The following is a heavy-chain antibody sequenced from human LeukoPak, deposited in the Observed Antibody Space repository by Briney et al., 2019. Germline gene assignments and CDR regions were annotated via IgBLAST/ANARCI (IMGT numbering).Heavy chain of an antibody. D-gene: IGHD3-22*01. V-gene: IGHV1-18*01. Sequence: ASVKVSCKASGYTFTSYGISWVRQSPGQGLEWMGWISAYNGNTNYAQKLQGRVTMTTDTSTSTAYMELRSLRSEDTAVYYCARVPRYYYDSSGYYEDYWGQGTLVTVSS. CDR1: GYTFTSYG. J-gene: IGHJ4*02. CDR3: ARVPRYYYDSSGYYEDY. CDR2: ISAYNGNT.